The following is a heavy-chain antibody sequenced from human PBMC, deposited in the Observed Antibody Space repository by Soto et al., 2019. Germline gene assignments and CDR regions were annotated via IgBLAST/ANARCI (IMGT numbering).Heavy chain of an antibody. CDR1: GFTFSSYA. CDR2: ISSNGGST. D-gene: IGHD3-9*01. J-gene: IGHJ4*02. V-gene: IGHV3-64*01. CDR3: ARDRDQFLTGYYLLDY. Sequence: GGSLRLSCAASGFTFSSYAMHWARQAPGKGLEYVSAISSNGGSTYYANSVKGRFTISRDNSKNTLYLQMGSLRAEDMAVYYCARDRDQFLTGYYLLDYWGQGTLVTVSS.